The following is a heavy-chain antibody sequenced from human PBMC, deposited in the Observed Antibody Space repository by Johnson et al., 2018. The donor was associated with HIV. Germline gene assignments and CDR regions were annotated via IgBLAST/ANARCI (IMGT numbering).Heavy chain of an antibody. CDR1: GFTFSSYT. CDR2: ISYDGSNK. Sequence: QVHLVESGGGVVQPGRSLRLSCVASGFTFSSYTMHWVRQAPGKGLEWVAVISYDGSNKYYADSVKGRFTISRDNSKNTLYLQMNNLRAEDTAIYYCAKDQSTEVGPTFVAAFDIWGQGTMVTVSS. CDR3: AKDQSTEVGPTFVAAFDI. V-gene: IGHV3-30-3*01. J-gene: IGHJ3*02. D-gene: IGHD1-26*01.